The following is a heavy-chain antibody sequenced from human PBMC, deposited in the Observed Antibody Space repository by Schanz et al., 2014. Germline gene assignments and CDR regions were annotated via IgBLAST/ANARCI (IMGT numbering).Heavy chain of an antibody. Sequence: VQLVESGGGLVQPGRSLRLSCAASGFTFSSYAMHWVRQAPGKGLEWVAVISYDGSNKYYADSVKGRFTISRDNSKNTLYLQMNSLRAEDTAVYYCVKDLQRELLRDDHYYGMDVWGQGTTVTVSS. D-gene: IGHD1-26*01. CDR3: VKDLQRELLRDDHYYGMDV. V-gene: IGHV3-30*04. CDR1: GFTFSSYA. CDR2: ISYDGSNK. J-gene: IGHJ6*02.